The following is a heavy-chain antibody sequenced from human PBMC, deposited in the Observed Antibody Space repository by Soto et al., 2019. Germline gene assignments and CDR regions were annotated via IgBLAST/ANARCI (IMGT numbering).Heavy chain of an antibody. CDR2: ISYDGSNK. J-gene: IGHJ4*02. V-gene: IGHV3-30*18. CDR1: GFTFSSYG. D-gene: IGHD6-19*01. Sequence: GGSLRLSCAASGFTFSSYGMHWVRQAPGKGLEWVAVISYDGSNKYYADSVKGRFTISRDNSKNTLYLQMNSLRAEDTAVYYCAKDRSSGWQDIIDYWGQGTLVTVSS. CDR3: AKDRSSGWQDIIDY.